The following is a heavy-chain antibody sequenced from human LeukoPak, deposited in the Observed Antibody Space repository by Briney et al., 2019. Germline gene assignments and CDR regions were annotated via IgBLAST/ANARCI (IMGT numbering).Heavy chain of an antibody. Sequence: SVKVSCKASGGTFSSYAISWLRQAPGQGLEWMGRIIPIFGTANYAQKFQGRVTITTDESTSTAYMELSSLRSEDTAVYYCARDLWYYGSGRPEDYYYYYYMDVWGKGTTVTVSS. V-gene: IGHV1-69*05. CDR3: ARDLWYYGSGRPEDYYYYYYMDV. CDR2: IIPIFGTA. D-gene: IGHD3-10*01. J-gene: IGHJ6*03. CDR1: GGTFSSYA.